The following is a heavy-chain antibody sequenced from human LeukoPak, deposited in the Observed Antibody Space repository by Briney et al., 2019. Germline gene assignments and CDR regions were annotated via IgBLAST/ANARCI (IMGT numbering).Heavy chain of an antibody. CDR3: ARTVGSGYYQYYYYGMDV. V-gene: IGHV4-34*01. CDR2: INHSGST. Sequence: SETLSLTCTVSGGSVSGYYWSWIRQPPGKGLEWIGEINHSGSTNYNPSLKSRVTISVDTSKNQFSLKLSSVTAADTAVYYCARTVGSGYYQYYYYGMDVWGQGTTVTVSS. CDR1: GGSVSGYY. J-gene: IGHJ6*02. D-gene: IGHD3-22*01.